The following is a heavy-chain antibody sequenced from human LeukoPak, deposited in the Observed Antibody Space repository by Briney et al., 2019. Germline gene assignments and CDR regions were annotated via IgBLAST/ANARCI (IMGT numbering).Heavy chain of an antibody. Sequence: ASVKVSCKASGYTFTGYYMHWVRQAPGQGLEWMGWINPNSGGTNYAQKFQGRVTMTRDTSISTAYMELSRLRSDDTAVYYCARAWGRYCSSTSRLDFDYWGQGTLVTVSS. D-gene: IGHD2-2*01. V-gene: IGHV1-2*02. CDR1: GYTFTGYY. CDR2: INPNSGGT. CDR3: ARAWGRYCSSTSRLDFDY. J-gene: IGHJ4*02.